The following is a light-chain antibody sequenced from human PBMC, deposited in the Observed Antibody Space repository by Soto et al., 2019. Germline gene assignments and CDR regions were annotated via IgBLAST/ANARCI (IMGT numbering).Light chain of an antibody. CDR3: HQYNNWPRT. J-gene: IGKJ1*01. CDR2: GAS. CDR1: QSVSCNY. V-gene: IGKV3-20*01. Sequence: EIVLTQSPGTLSLSPGERATLSCRASQSVSCNYLAWYQQKPGQAPRLLMSGASNRATGIPDGFTGSGSGTDFTLTISRLEPEDFAVYYCHQYNNWPRTFGQGTKVDIK.